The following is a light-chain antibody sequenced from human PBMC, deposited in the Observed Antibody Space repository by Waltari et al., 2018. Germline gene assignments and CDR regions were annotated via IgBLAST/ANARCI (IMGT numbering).Light chain of an antibody. Sequence: DIVMTQSPDSLAVSLGERATINCKSSQSVLYSSNNKNYLAWYQQKPGQPPKLLIYGASTRESGVPDRFSGFGSGTDFTLTISTRQAEDVAVYYCQQYYGYTWSFGQGTKVEIK. CDR2: GAS. CDR3: QQYYGYTWS. CDR1: QSVLYSSNNKNY. J-gene: IGKJ1*01. V-gene: IGKV4-1*01.